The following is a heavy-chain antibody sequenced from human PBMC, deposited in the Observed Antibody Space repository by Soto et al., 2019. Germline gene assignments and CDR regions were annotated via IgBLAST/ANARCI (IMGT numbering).Heavy chain of an antibody. CDR2: IYHSGST. Sequence: SETLSLTCAVSGGSISSGGYSWSWIRQPPGKGLEWIGYIYHSGSTYYNPSLKIRVTISVDRSKNQFSLKLSSVTAADTAVYYCARGGKGTHFDYWGQGTLVTVSS. D-gene: IGHD3-10*01. CDR1: GGSISSGGYS. J-gene: IGHJ4*02. CDR3: ARGGKGTHFDY. V-gene: IGHV4-30-2*01.